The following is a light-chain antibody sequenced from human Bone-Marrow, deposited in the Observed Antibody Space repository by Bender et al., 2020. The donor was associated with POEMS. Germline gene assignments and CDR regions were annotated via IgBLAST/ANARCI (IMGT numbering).Light chain of an antibody. V-gene: IGLV2-14*01. J-gene: IGLJ3*02. CDR1: TNDIGSYNS. CDR2: EVT. Sequence: HSALTQPASVSGSPGQSVTISCTGSTNDIGSYNSVSWYQHHPGKAPKLIIYEVTFRPLVVSVRFSGSQSGNTASLTISGLQADDEADYYCCSYTTSNTWVFGGGTKVTVL. CDR3: CSYTTSNTWV.